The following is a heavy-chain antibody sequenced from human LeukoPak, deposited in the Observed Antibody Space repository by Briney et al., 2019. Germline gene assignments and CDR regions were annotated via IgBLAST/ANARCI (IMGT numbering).Heavy chain of an antibody. CDR3: AKDRGPYSGYDSFFDF. CDR2: ISGSGGST. D-gene: IGHD5-12*01. CDR1: GFIFSSYA. J-gene: IGHJ4*02. V-gene: IGHV3-23*01. Sequence: GGSLRLSCAASGFIFSSYAMSWVRQAPGKGLEWVSGISGSGGSTYYSDSLKGRFTISRDNSKNTLFLQMNSLRAEDTAVYYCAKDRGPYSGYDSFFDFWGQGTLVTVSS.